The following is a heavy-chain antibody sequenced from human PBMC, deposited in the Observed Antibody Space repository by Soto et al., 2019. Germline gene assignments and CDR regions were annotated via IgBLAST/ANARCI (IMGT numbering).Heavy chain of an antibody. CDR3: ARARNRVTHYNYYGMDV. V-gene: IGHV3-30-3*01. Sequence: QVQLVESGGGVVQPGKSLRLSCVASGFAFSSNSMHWVRQAPGKGLEWVSLISYDGSNKYYAGSVKGRFIISRDNSKNTLYLQMNSLRPEDTAVYYCARARNRVTHYNYYGMDVWGQGTTVTVSS. J-gene: IGHJ6*02. CDR1: GFAFSSNS. CDR2: ISYDGSNK. D-gene: IGHD1-20*01.